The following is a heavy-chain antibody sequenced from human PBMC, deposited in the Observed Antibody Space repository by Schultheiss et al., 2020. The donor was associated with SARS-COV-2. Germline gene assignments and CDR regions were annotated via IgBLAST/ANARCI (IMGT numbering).Heavy chain of an antibody. V-gene: IGHV4-59*01. J-gene: IGHJ4*02. Sequence: SQTLSLTCPVSGGSISSYYWSWIRQPPGKGLEWIGYIYYSGSTNYNPSLKSRVTISVDTSKNQFSLKLSSVTAADTAVYYCARWEGGGMTGYSLDYWGQGTLVTVSS. CDR3: ARWEGGGMTGYSLDY. CDR2: IYYSGST. D-gene: IGHD3-9*01. CDR1: GGSISSYY.